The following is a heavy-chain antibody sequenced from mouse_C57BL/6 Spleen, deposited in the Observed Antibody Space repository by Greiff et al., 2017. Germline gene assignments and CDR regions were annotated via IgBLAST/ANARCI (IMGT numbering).Heavy chain of an antibody. V-gene: IGHV1-15*01. D-gene: IGHD1-1*01. J-gene: IGHJ2*01. CDR1: GYTFTDYE. CDR2: IDPETGGT. CDR3: TVYYYGSSYGY. Sequence: QVQLKESGAELVRPGASVTLSCKASGYTFTDYEMHWVKQTPVHGLEWIGAIDPETGGTAYNQKFKGKAILTADKSSSTAYMELRSLTSEDSAVYYCTVYYYGSSYGYWGQGTTLTVSS.